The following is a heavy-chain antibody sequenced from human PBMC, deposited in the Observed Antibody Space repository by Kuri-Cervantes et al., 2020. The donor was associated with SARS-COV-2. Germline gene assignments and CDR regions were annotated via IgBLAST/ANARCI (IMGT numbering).Heavy chain of an antibody. J-gene: IGHJ2*01. CDR1: ARSSTSDY. D-gene: IGHD3-3*01. CDR2: ASYSGST. V-gene: IGHV4-59*01. Sequence: QRLSPTWTVSARSSTSDYWSWIRQPPGKGLEYIGYASYSGSTNYSTSLKSRVTMSLDTSKNQFSLRLTSVNAADTALYYCARGEEAGKTIFGVVPGAKYFDLWGRGTLVTVSS. CDR3: ARGEEAGKTIFGVVPGAKYFDL.